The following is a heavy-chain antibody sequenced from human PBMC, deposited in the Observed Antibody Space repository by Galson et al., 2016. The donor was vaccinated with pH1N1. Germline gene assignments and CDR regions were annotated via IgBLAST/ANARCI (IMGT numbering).Heavy chain of an antibody. Sequence: SVKVSCKASGYTFTTYSMHWVRQAPGQRLEWLGWINPGNGDTKYSQKFQGRITITRDTSASTAYMELCSLRSEDTAVYYCAFQVRFGITMVFDYWGQGTLVTVSS. D-gene: IGHD1-14*01. CDR2: INPGNGDT. CDR1: GYTFTTYS. J-gene: IGHJ4*02. V-gene: IGHV1-3*01. CDR3: AFQVRFGITMVFDY.